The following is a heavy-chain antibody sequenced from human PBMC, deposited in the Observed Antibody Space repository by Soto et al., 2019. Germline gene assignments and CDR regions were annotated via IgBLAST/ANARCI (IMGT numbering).Heavy chain of an antibody. CDR1: GFSLTTSGVG. D-gene: IGHD3-3*01. J-gene: IGHJ4*02. Sequence: QITLKESGPTVVKPTETLTLTCTFSGFSLTTSGVGVGWVSQSPGKAPEWLALIYWDDDKRYSTSLNSRLIITKDTSKNQVVLTMANVDPADTATYYCAPRVLRTVFGLVTTTAIYFDFWGPGTPVVVSS. V-gene: IGHV2-5*02. CDR3: APRVLRTVFGLVTTTAIYFDF. CDR2: IYWDDDK.